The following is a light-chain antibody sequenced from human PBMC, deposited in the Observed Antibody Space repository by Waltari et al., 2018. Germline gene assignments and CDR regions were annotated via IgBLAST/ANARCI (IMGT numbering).Light chain of an antibody. CDR1: QSVNTY. V-gene: IGKV3-11*01. Sequence: EIVLTQSPATLSSSPGERATLSCRASQSVNTYLAWYQQKPGQAPRLLIYDASNRVTGIPARFSCSGSVTNFTLTISSLEPEDFAIYYCQQRSQWPPVTFGPGTKVNIK. J-gene: IGKJ3*01. CDR3: QQRSQWPPVT. CDR2: DAS.